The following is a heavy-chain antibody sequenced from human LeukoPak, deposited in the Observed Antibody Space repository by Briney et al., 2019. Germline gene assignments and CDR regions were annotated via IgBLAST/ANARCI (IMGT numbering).Heavy chain of an antibody. Sequence: GGSLRLSCAASGFTFSSYAMSWVRQAPGKGLEWVSAISGSGGSTYYADSVKGRFTISRDNSKNTLYLQMNSLRAEDTAVYYCARTCSSTSCYTPVDYYYYYMDVWGKGTTVTVSS. J-gene: IGHJ6*03. CDR3: ARTCSSTSCYTPVDYYYYYMDV. CDR2: ISGSGGST. D-gene: IGHD2-2*02. CDR1: GFTFSSYA. V-gene: IGHV3-23*01.